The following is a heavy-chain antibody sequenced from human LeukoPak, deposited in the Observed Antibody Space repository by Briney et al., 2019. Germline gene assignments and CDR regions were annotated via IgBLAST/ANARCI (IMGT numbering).Heavy chain of an antibody. D-gene: IGHD3-16*01. J-gene: IGHJ4*02. CDR1: GASISSNSYY. Sequence: SETLSLTCTVSGASISSNSYYWGWIRQPPGRGLEWIGSIYYSGSTYYNPSLKSRVTISVDTSKNQFSLKLSSVTAADTAVYYCAKRGLPDYWGQGTLVTVSS. V-gene: IGHV4-39*01. CDR2: IYYSGST. CDR3: AKRGLPDY.